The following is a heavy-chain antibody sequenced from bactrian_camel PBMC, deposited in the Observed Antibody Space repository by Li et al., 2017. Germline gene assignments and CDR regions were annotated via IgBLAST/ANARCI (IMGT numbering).Heavy chain of an antibody. CDR2: ISSGGGAT. CDR3: AVQIRVGRCPRDYSRGWSD. J-gene: IGHJ4*01. CDR1: QRANC. D-gene: IGHD1*01. Sequence: QVQLVESGGGSVQAGGSLRLTCVASQRANCMGWFRQGPGKAREGVAAISSGGGATAYADSVKGRFTISQDKATDTVYLQMNSLKPEDTGMCYCAVQIRVGRCPRDYSRGWSDWGKGTQVTVS. V-gene: IGHV3S53*01.